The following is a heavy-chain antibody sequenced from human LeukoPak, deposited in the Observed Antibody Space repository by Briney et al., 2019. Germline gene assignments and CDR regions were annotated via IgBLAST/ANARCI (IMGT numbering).Heavy chain of an antibody. Sequence: GGSLRLSCAASGFNFSTYSMDWVRQAPGKGLEWVSSISSSSRYIYYSDSVKGRFTISRDNAKNSLYLQMNSLRTEDTAVYYCARVDPSVRGFCSGGNWLLPDFWGQGTLVTVSS. J-gene: IGHJ4*02. V-gene: IGHV3-21*01. CDR2: ISSSSRYI. CDR3: ARVDPSVRGFCSGGNWLLPDF. D-gene: IGHD2-15*01. CDR1: GFNFSTYS.